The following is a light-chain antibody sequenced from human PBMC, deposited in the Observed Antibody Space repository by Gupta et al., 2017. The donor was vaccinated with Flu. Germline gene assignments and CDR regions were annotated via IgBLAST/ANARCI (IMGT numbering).Light chain of an antibody. CDR2: DVT. Sequence: ITISCTGTSSDGGGDNYVSWNQQHPGKAHKLMIDDVTNRPAGASNRFSCSKSGNTASLTISGLQAEDEADYYCSSYTTSSTLFGGGTKLTVL. CDR1: SSDGGGDNY. CDR3: SSYTTSSTL. J-gene: IGLJ2*01. V-gene: IGLV2-14*04.